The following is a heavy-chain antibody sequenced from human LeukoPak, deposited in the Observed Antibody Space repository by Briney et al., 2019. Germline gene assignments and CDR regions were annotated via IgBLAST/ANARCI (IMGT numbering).Heavy chain of an antibody. CDR1: GGTFSSYA. V-gene: IGHV1-69*04. CDR2: IIPILGIA. CDR3: ARVGASSGWTYHYYYYGMDV. D-gene: IGHD6-19*01. Sequence: SVKVSCKASGGTFSSYAISWVRQAPGQGLEWMGRIIPILGIANYAQKFQGRVTITADKSTSTAYMELRSLRSDDTAVYYCARVGASSGWTYHYYYYGMDVWGQGTTVTVSS. J-gene: IGHJ6*02.